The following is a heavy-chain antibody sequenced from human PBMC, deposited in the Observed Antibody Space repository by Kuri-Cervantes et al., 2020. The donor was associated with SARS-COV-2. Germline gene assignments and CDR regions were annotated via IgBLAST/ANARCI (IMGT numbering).Heavy chain of an antibody. CDR1: GGSISSFY. V-gene: IGHV4-59*08. Sequence: GSLRLSCTVSGGSISSFYWSWIRQPPGKGLEWIGYIYYTGSTNYNPSLKSRVTMSVDTSKNLFSLILRSVTAADTAVYYCARPGPQHAFDIWGQGTVVTVSS. CDR3: ARPGPQHAFDI. CDR2: IYYTGST. J-gene: IGHJ3*02.